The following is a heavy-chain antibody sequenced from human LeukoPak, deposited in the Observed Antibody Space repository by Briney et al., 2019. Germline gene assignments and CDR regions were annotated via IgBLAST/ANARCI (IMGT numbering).Heavy chain of an antibody. D-gene: IGHD3-10*01. CDR3: ASFREDFDY. CDR2: INHSGST. Sequence: PSETLSLTCAVYGGSFSGYYWSWIRQPPGKGLEWIGEINHSGSTNYNPSLKSRVTISVDKSKNQFSLKLSSVTAADTAVYYCASFREDFDYWGQGTLVTVSS. J-gene: IGHJ4*02. V-gene: IGHV4-34*01. CDR1: GGSFSGYY.